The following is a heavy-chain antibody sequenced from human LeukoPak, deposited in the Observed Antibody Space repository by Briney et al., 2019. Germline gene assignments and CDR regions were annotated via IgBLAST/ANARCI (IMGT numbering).Heavy chain of an antibody. CDR2: IIPIFGTA. CDR3: ARSPSPTSYMDV. Sequence: SVKVSCKASGGTFSSYAISWVRQAPGQGLEWMGGIIPIFGTANYAQKFQGRVTITTDESTSTAYMELSSLRSEDTAVYYCARSPSPTSYMDVWGKGTTVTVSS. J-gene: IGHJ6*03. CDR1: GGTFSSYA. D-gene: IGHD2-2*01. V-gene: IGHV1-69*05.